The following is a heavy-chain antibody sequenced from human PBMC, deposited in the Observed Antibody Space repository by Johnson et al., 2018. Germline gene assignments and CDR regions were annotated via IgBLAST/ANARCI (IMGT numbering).Heavy chain of an antibody. V-gene: IGHV4-59*01. Sequence: QVQLQESGPGLVKPSETLSLTCTVSGGSISSYYWSWIRQPPGKGLEWIGYIYYSGSTNYNPSLKSRVTISVDTSKNQFSLKLSSVTAADTAVYYCAKNYDMGYDYYGMDVWGQGTTVTVSS. CDR2: IYYSGST. CDR3: AKNYDMGYDYYGMDV. D-gene: IGHD3-9*01. J-gene: IGHJ6*02. CDR1: GGSISSYY.